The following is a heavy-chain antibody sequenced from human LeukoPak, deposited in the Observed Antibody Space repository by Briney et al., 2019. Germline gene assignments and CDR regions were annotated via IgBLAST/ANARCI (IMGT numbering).Heavy chain of an antibody. D-gene: IGHD2-2*01. CDR2: IKCDGSEK. Sequence: GGSLRLSCAASGFTFSDYSMNWVRQAPGKGLEWVADIKCDGSEKCYVDSVKGRLTISRDNAKNSLYLQVNSLRAEGMTVYYCVRGVGSSTSCYVRAFDIWGQGTMVTVSS. V-gene: IGHV3-52*01. J-gene: IGHJ3*02. CDR3: VRGVGSSTSCYVRAFDI. CDR1: GFTFSDYS.